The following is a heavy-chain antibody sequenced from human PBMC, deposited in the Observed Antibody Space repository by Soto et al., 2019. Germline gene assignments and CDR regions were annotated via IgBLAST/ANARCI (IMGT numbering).Heavy chain of an antibody. Sequence: GGSLRLSCAASGFTFYSYAMTWVRQAPGKGLEWVSSISGSGGTTYYADSVKGRFTISRDSSKNTLYLQTNSLRTEDTAVYYCAKAHSFVELTPFDYWGQGSLVTVSS. J-gene: IGHJ4*02. CDR2: ISGSGGTT. V-gene: IGHV3-23*01. CDR1: GFTFYSYA. CDR3: AKAHSFVELTPFDY. D-gene: IGHD1-7*01.